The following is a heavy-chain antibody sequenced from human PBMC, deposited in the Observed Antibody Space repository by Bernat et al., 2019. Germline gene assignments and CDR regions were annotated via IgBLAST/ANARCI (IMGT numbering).Heavy chain of an antibody. CDR2: ISYDGSNK. CDR3: AKDLGYGDYESFDY. V-gene: IGHV3-30*18. J-gene: IGHJ4*02. CDR1: GFTFSSYG. D-gene: IGHD4-17*01. Sequence: QLQLVESGGVVVQPGRSLRLSCAASGFTFSSYGMHWVRQAPGKGLEWVAVISYDGSNKYYADSVKGRFTISRDNSKNTLYLQMNSLRAEDTAVYYCAKDLGYGDYESFDYWGQGTLVTVSS.